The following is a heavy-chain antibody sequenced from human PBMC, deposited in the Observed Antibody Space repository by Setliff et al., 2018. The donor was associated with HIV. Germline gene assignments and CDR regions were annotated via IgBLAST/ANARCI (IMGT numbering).Heavy chain of an antibody. D-gene: IGHD2-2*01. V-gene: IGHV4-4*07. CDR1: DGSISSYY. CDR2: IYTSGST. CDR3: ARDRMPMASWVPDK. J-gene: IGHJ4*02. Sequence: PSETLSLTCTVSDGSISSYYWSWVRQPAGEGLEWIGRIYTSGSTNYNPSFKRRLTISVDTSKNQFSLNLSSVTAADTAVYYCARDRMPMASWVPDKWGQGTLVTVSS.